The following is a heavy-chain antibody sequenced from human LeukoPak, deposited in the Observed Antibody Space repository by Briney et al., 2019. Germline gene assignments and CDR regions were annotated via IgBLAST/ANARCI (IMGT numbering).Heavy chain of an antibody. V-gene: IGHV1-2*02. CDR1: GYTFTSYY. CDR3: ARDGLRGIPFDC. Sequence: GSVKVSCXASGYTFTSYYIHWVRQAPGQGLEWMGWINPNTDGTNFAQKFQGRVTMTRDTSITTAYMELSRLTSDDTAVYYCARDGLRGIPFDCWGQGTLVTVSS. CDR2: INPNTDGT. D-gene: IGHD3-16*01. J-gene: IGHJ4*02.